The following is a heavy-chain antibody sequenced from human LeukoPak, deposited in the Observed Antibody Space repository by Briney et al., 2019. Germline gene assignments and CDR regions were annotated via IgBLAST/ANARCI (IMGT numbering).Heavy chain of an antibody. CDR3: ARRGIGLYYYYYMDV. D-gene: IGHD6-13*01. J-gene: IGHJ6*03. CDR1: GYTFTSYG. V-gene: IGHV1-18*01. Sequence: ASVKVSCKASGYTFTSYGISWARQAPGQGLEWMGWISAYNGNTNYAQKLQGRVTMTTDTSTSTAYMELGSLRSDDTAVYYCARRGIGLYYYYYMDVWGKGTTVTVSS. CDR2: ISAYNGNT.